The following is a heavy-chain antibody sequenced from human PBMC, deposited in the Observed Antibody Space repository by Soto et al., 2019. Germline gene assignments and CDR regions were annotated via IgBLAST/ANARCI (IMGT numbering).Heavy chain of an antibody. V-gene: IGHV4-31*03. D-gene: IGHD3-3*01. CDR1: GGSISSGGYN. CDR2: IYYSGST. CDR3: ARGVRSTARFDY. J-gene: IGHJ4*02. Sequence: SETLSLTCTVSGGSISSGGYNWSWIRQHPGKGLEWIGYIYYSGSTYYNPSLKSRVTISVYTSKNQFSLKLSSVTAAYTAVYYCARGVRSTARFDYWGQGTLVTVSS.